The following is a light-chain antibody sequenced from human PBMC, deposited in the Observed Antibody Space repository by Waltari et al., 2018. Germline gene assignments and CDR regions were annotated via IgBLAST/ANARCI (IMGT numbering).Light chain of an antibody. V-gene: IGKV3-15*01. CDR2: DAS. CDR1: QSVGNK. J-gene: IGKJ2*01. Sequence: EIEMTQSPATLSVSPGERATVSCRASQSVGNKLAWYQQKPGQAPRLLFYDASTRATGIQVRLRGSGSGTEFTLTISSLQSEDFAVYYCQQSNNWPYTFGQGTKLEIK. CDR3: QQSNNWPYT.